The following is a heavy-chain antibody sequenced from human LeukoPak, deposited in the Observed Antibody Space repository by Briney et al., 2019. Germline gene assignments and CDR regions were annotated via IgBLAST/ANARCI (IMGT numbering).Heavy chain of an antibody. D-gene: IGHD3-10*01. Sequence: ASVKVSCKTSGYNFASYTMHSLRQAPGQSPEWMGAINGDNGNTKYFEKFQGRVTFTRDTSASSAYMEMSRLRSEDTAVYYCARSSSGTYHYWGQGTLVTVSS. V-gene: IGHV1-3*01. CDR1: GYNFASYT. CDR3: ARSSSGTYHY. CDR2: INGDNGNT. J-gene: IGHJ4*02.